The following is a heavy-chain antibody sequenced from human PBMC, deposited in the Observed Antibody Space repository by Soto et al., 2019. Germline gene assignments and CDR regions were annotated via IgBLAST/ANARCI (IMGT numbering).Heavy chain of an antibody. V-gene: IGHV4-30-4*01. CDR2: IYYSGST. CDR3: ASPRWLQSDAFDI. D-gene: IGHD5-12*01. CDR1: GGSISSGDYY. Sequence: QVQLQESGPGLVKPSQTLSLTCTVSGGSISSGDYYWSWIRQPPGKGLEWIGYIYYSGSTYYNPSLKGRVTISVDPSKHHFSLKLSSVTAADTAVYYCASPRWLQSDAFDIWGQGTMVTVSS. J-gene: IGHJ3*02.